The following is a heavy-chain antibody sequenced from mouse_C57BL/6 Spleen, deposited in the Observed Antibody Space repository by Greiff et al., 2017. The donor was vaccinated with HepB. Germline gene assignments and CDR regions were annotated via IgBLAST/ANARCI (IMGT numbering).Heavy chain of an antibody. Sequence: VKLVESGAELARPGASVKLSCKASGYTFTSYGISWVKQRTGQGLEWIGEIFPRSGNTYYNEKFKGKATLTADKSSSTAYMELRSLTSEDSAVYFCARSSNWSWFAYWGQGTLVTVSA. J-gene: IGHJ3*01. D-gene: IGHD4-1*01. CDR2: IFPRSGNT. CDR1: GYTFTSYG. CDR3: ARSSNWSWFAY. V-gene: IGHV1-81*01.